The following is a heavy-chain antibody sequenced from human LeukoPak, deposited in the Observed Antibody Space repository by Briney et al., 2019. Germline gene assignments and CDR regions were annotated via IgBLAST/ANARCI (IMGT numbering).Heavy chain of an antibody. J-gene: IGHJ4*02. CDR1: GFTFNNYA. CDR2: ISYDGSNK. CDR3: ARDYDSSGSSIDY. V-gene: IGHV3-30-3*01. D-gene: IGHD3-22*01. Sequence: PGRSLRLSCEASGFTFNNYAMHWVRQAPGKGLEWVAVISYDGSNKYYADSVKGPFTISRDNSKNTLYLQMNSLRAEDTAVYYCARDYDSSGSSIDYWGQGTLVTVSS.